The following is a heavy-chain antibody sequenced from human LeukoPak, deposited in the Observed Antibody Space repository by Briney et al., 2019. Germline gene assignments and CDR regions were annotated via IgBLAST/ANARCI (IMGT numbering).Heavy chain of an antibody. J-gene: IGHJ4*02. CDR3: ARSPDYYDSSGFFDY. Sequence: GGSLRLSCAASGFTFSSYAIHWVRQAPGKGLEWVAVIPYDGANKYYADPVKGRFTISRDNSKDTLFLEMSSLRAEDTAVYYCARSPDYYDSSGFFDYWGQGTLVSVSS. D-gene: IGHD3-22*01. CDR1: GFTFSSYA. CDR2: IPYDGANK. V-gene: IGHV3-30-3*01.